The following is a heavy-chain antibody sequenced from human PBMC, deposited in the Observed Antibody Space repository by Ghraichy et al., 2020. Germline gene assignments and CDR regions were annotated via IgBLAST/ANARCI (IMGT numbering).Heavy chain of an antibody. V-gene: IGHV4-39*01. CDR2: IYYSGST. D-gene: IGHD3-10*01. Sequence: SQTLSLTCTVSGGSISSSSYYWGWIRQPPGKGLEWIGSIYYSGSTYYNPSLKSRVTISVDTSKNQFSLKLSSVTAADTAVYYCARHIGFGEHGMDVWGQGTTVTVSS. CDR1: GGSISSSSYY. CDR3: ARHIGFGEHGMDV. J-gene: IGHJ6*02.